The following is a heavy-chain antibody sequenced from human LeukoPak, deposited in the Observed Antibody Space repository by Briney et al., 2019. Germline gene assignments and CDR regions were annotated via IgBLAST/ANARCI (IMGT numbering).Heavy chain of an antibody. D-gene: IGHD3-22*01. CDR3: ARESPSRYDSSGYYYGWFDP. J-gene: IGHJ5*02. CDR2: MNPNSGNT. Sequence: ASVKVSCKASGYTFTSYDINWVRQATGQGLEWMGWMNPNSGNTGYAQKFEGRVTMTRNTSISTAYMEQSSLRSEDTAVYYCARESPSRYDSSGYYYGWFDPWGQGTLVTVSS. V-gene: IGHV1-8*01. CDR1: GYTFTSYD.